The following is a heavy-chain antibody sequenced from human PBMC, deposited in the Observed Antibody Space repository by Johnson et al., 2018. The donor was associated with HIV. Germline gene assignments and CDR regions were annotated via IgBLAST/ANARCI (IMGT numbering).Heavy chain of an antibody. V-gene: IGHV3-13*01. CDR1: GFTFSNSD. CDR3: TRGVSMFSSSWLESYAFDI. J-gene: IGHJ3*02. D-gene: IGHD6-13*01. Sequence: VQLVESGGGLVKPGGSLRLSCAASGFTFSNSDMHWVRQPTGQGLEWVSGMGTAGDRHYADSVNGRFPVSRENAKNSLHLQMNNLRAGDTAVYYCTRGVSMFSSSWLESYAFDIWGQGTMVTVSS. CDR2: MGTAGDR.